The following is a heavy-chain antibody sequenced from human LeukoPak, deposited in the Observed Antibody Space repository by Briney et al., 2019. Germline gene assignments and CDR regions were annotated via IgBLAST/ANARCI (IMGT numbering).Heavy chain of an antibody. CDR3: ARGEGDGYNENPFDH. J-gene: IGHJ4*02. CDR1: GGSISSYY. CDR2: IYYSGST. D-gene: IGHD5-24*01. V-gene: IGHV4-59*08. Sequence: SETPSLTCTVPGGSISSYYWSWIRQPPGKGLEWIGYIYYSGSTNYNPSLKSRVTISVDTSKNQFSLKLSSVTAADTAVYYCARGEGDGYNENPFDHWGQGTLVTVSS.